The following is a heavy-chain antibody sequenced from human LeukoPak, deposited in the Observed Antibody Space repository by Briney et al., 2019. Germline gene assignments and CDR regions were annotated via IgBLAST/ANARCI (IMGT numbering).Heavy chain of an antibody. D-gene: IGHD3-10*01. Sequence: ASVKVSCKASGYTFTNYYIHWVRQAPGQGLEWTGIINPSGGSTSYAQKFQGRVTMTRDTSTSTVYMELSSLRSEDTAVYYCARGIHYYFRFDYWGQGTLVTVSS. CDR2: INPSGGST. V-gene: IGHV1-46*01. J-gene: IGHJ4*02. CDR3: ARGIHYYFRFDY. CDR1: GYTFTNYY.